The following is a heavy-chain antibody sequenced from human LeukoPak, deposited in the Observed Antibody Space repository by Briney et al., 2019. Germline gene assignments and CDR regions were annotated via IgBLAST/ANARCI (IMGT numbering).Heavy chain of an antibody. J-gene: IGHJ4*02. CDR3: ARADGTVGTDY. Sequence: ASVKVSCKASGYTFTSYGISWVRQAPGQGLEWMGWISAYNGNTNYAQKFQGRVTMTRDMSTSTVYMELSSLRSEDTAVYYCARADGTVGTDYWGQGTLVTVSS. CDR2: ISAYNGNT. CDR1: GYTFTSYG. V-gene: IGHV1-18*01. D-gene: IGHD3-10*01.